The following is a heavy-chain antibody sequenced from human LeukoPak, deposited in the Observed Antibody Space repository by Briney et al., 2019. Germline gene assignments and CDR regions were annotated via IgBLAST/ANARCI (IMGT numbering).Heavy chain of an antibody. J-gene: IGHJ3*02. CDR3: ARDTLLWFGDRGGAFDI. V-gene: IGHV4-59*01. CDR2: IYYSGST. D-gene: IGHD3-10*01. CDR1: GFTFSSYA. Sequence: GSLRLSCAASGFTFSSYAMSWIRQPPGKGLEWIGYIYYSGSTNYNPSLKSRVTISVDTSKNQFSLKLSSVTAADTAVYYCARDTLLWFGDRGGAFDIWGQGTMVTVSS.